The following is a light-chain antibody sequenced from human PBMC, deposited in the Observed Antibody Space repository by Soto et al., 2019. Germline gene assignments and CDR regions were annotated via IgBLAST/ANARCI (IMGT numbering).Light chain of an antibody. Sequence: EIVLTQSPATLSLSPGESATLSCRANQSVSHYLAWYQQKPGQAPRLLIYDTSNRAAGIPARFSGRGSGTDFTLTTSSLEPEDFAVYYCQQRSNWPPYTFGQGTNLEIK. J-gene: IGKJ2*01. CDR1: QSVSHY. V-gene: IGKV3-11*01. CDR3: QQRSNWPPYT. CDR2: DTS.